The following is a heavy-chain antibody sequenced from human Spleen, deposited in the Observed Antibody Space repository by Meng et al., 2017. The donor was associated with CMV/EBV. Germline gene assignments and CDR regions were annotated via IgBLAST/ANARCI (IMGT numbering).Heavy chain of an antibody. J-gene: IGHJ6*02. D-gene: IGHD3-3*01. CDR2: ISDDGNKR. Sequence: GESLKISCAASGFTFSSYAMSWVRQAPGKGLEWVAVISDDGNKRNFGNSVKGRFTISRDNSRNTLYLQINSLRGDDTAVYYCAREGDVLRFLEWPMGAMDVWGQGTAVTVSS. CDR1: GFTFSSYA. CDR3: AREGDVLRFLEWPMGAMDV. V-gene: IGHV3-30*04.